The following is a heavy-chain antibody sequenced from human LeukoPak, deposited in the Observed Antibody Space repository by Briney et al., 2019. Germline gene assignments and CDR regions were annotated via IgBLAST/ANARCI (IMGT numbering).Heavy chain of an antibody. CDR3: ARAFSLGNWFDL. J-gene: IGHJ5*02. D-gene: IGHD3-16*01. V-gene: IGHV1-8*01. CDR1: GYTFTSYD. Sequence: ASVTVSCKASGYTFTSYDINWVRQAPGQGLEWMGWMNPNSGNTDYAQKFQGRVTITRNTSITTAYMELSSLRSEDPAVYYCARAFSLGNWFDLWGQGTLVTVSS. CDR2: MNPNSGNT.